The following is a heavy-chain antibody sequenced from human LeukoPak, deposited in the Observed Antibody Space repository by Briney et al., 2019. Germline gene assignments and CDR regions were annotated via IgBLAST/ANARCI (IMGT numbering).Heavy chain of an antibody. CDR1: GFTFRSYA. J-gene: IGHJ4*02. CDR2: IKVDGSEK. D-gene: IGHD6-13*01. V-gene: IGHV3-7*01. Sequence: PGGSLRLSCGASGFTFRSYAMSWVRQAPGKGLEWVADIKVDGSEKYYVDSVKGRFTISRDNAKNSLYLHMNSLRAEDTAVYYCARDFEEKKGLAAGGTDYWGQGTLVTVSS. CDR3: ARDFEEKKGLAAGGTDY.